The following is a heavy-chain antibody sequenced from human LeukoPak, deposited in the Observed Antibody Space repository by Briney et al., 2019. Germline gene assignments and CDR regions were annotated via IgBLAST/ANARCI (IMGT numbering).Heavy chain of an antibody. CDR1: GGSISSSSYY. V-gene: IGHV4-39*07. J-gene: IGHJ6*02. Sequence: SETLSLTCTVSGGSISSSSYYWGWFRQPPGKGLEWIGRIYTSGSTNYNPSLKSRVTMSVDTSKNQFSLKLSSVTAADTAVYYCARDRDYGDYLYYYYGMDVWGQGTTVTVSS. CDR3: ARDRDYGDYLYYYYGMDV. CDR2: IYTSGST. D-gene: IGHD4-17*01.